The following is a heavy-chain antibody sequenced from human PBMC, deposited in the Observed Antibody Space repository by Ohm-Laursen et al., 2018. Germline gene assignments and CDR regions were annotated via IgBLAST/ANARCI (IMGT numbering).Heavy chain of an antibody. CDR1: GYTFTGYY. J-gene: IGHJ4*02. V-gene: IGHV1-2*02. Sequence: EASVKVSCKASGYTFTGYYMHWVRQAPGQGLEWMGWINPDSGGTKYGQKFQGMVTMTRDTSIPTLYMELNSLTFDDTAVYYCARAQYSSGVGVFDYWGQGTLVTVSS. CDR3: ARAQYSSGVGVFDY. D-gene: IGHD3-22*01. CDR2: INPDSGGT.